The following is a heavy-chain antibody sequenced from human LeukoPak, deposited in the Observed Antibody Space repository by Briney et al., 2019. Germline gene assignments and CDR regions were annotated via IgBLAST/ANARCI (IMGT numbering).Heavy chain of an antibody. Sequence: PGGSLRLSCAASGFTFSSCAMSWVRQAPGKGLEWVSAISGSGGSTYYADSVKGRFTISRDNSKNTLYLQMNSLRAEDTAVYYCAKDPRGGSSDYPLDYYYYMDVWGKGTTVTVSS. CDR1: GFTFSSCA. V-gene: IGHV3-23*01. CDR3: AKDPRGGSSDYPLDYYYYMDV. J-gene: IGHJ6*03. CDR2: ISGSGGST. D-gene: IGHD3-10*01.